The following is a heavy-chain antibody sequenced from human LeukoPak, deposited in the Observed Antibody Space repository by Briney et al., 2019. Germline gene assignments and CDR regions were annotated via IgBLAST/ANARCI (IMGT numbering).Heavy chain of an antibody. Sequence: ASVKVSCKASGYTFTSHGISWVRQAPGQGLEWMGWISAYNGNTNYAQKLQGRVTMTTDTSTSTAYMELRSLRSDDTAVYYCARPISSGWFFDYWGQGTLVTVSS. CDR2: ISAYNGNT. J-gene: IGHJ4*02. D-gene: IGHD6-19*01. CDR3: ARPISSGWFFDY. V-gene: IGHV1-18*04. CDR1: GYTFTSHG.